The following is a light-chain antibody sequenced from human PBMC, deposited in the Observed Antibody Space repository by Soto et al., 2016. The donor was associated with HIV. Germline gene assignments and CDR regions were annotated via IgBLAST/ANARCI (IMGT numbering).Light chain of an antibody. J-gene: IGLJ2*01. V-gene: IGLV3-1*01. CDR3: QAWDSSTVI. Sequence: SYELTQPPSVSVSPGQTASITCSGDKLGDKYAFWYRQKPGQSPVLVIFQDTKRPSRIPERFSGSNSGNTATLTISGTQAMDEADYYCQAWDSSTVIFGGGTRLTVL. CDR2: QDT. CDR1: KLGDKY.